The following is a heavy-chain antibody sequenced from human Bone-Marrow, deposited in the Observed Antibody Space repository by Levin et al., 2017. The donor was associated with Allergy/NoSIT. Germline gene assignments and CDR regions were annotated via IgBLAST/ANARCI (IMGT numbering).Heavy chain of an antibody. CDR2: IWYDGSNK. CDR3: ARYSSSSDYYYGMDV. Sequence: PGGSLRLSCAASGFTFSSYGMHWVRQAPGKGLEWVAVIWYDGSNKYYADSVKGRFTISRDNSKNTLYLQMNSLRAEDTAVYYCARYSSSSDYYYGMDVWGQGTTVTVSS. J-gene: IGHJ6*02. V-gene: IGHV3-33*01. CDR1: GFTFSSYG. D-gene: IGHD6-6*01.